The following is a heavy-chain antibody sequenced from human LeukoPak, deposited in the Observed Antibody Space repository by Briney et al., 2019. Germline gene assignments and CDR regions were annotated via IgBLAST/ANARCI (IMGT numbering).Heavy chain of an antibody. CDR3: ACCSVTDYYYYMDV. CDR1: GGSISSSSYY. J-gene: IGHJ6*03. CDR2: IYYSGST. V-gene: IGHV4-39*01. D-gene: IGHD2-15*01. Sequence: SETLSLTCTVSGGSISSSSYYWGWIRQPPGKGLEWIGSIYYSGSTYYNPSLKSRVTISVDTSKNQFSLKLSSVTAADTAVYYCACCSVTDYYYYMDVWGKGTTVTISS.